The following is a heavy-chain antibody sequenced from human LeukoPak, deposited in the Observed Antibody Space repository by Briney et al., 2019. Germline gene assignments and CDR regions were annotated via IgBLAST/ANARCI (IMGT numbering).Heavy chain of an antibody. CDR2: INPKSGGT. J-gene: IGHJ6*03. CDR1: GYSFTGHY. CDR3: ARGVVSLRDYYYYYMDV. V-gene: IGHV1-2*02. D-gene: IGHD2-15*01. Sequence: ASVKVSCKASGYSFTGHYMHWVRQAPGQGLEWMGWINPKSGGTNYAQKFQGRVTMTRDTSISTAYMDMSSLRSEDTAVYYCARGVVSLRDYYYYYMDVWGKGTTVTISS.